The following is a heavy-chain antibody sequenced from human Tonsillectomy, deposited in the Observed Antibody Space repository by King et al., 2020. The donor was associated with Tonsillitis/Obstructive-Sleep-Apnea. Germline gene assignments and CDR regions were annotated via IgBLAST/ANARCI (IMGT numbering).Heavy chain of an antibody. D-gene: IGHD2-2*02. CDR2: IWYDGSNK. CDR1: GFTFSTYG. CDR3: ARSSKLVRVEAATAIDY. Sequence: VQLVESGGGVVQPGRSLRLSCAASGFTFSTYGMHWVRQAPGKGLEWVAVIWYDGSNKYYGDYVKGRFTISRDNSKNTLYLQMNSLRAEDTAVYYCARSSKLVRVEAATAIDYWGQGTLVTVSS. V-gene: IGHV3-33*01. J-gene: IGHJ4*02.